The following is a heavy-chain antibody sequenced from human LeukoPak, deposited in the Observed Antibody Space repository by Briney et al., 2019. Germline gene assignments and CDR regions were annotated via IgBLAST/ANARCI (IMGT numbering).Heavy chain of an antibody. CDR1: GDSITNNY. D-gene: IGHD5-18*01. J-gene: IGHJ4*02. CDR2: IHYSGST. Sequence: SETLSLTCAVSGDSITNNYWSWIRQPPGKGLEWIGYIHYSGSTYYNPSLKSRVTISIDTSKKQFSLELSSVTAADTAVYFCARGYSYVYPTHYDYWGQGNPGHRLL. CDR3: ARGYSYVYPTHYDY. V-gene: IGHV4-59*08.